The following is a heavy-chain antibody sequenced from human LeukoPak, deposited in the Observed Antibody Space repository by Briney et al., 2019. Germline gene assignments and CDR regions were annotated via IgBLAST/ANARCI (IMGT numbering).Heavy chain of an antibody. Sequence: PSETLSLTCTATGGSISSGGYYWSWIRQHPGKGLEWIGYIYYSGSTYYNPSLKGRVTISVDTSKNQFSLKLSSVTAADTAVYYCARGEDYADFDYWGQGTLVTVSS. J-gene: IGHJ4*02. V-gene: IGHV4-31*03. CDR1: GGSISSGGYY. CDR3: ARGEDYADFDY. CDR2: IYYSGST. D-gene: IGHD2-2*01.